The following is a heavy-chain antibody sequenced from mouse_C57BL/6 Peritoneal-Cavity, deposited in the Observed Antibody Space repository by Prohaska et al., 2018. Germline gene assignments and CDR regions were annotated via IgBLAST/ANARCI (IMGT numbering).Heavy chain of an antibody. CDR2: IKSAGIAI. CDR3: MRYGSYWYFDV. V-gene: IGHV11-2*01. Sequence: EVQLLETGGGLVQPGGSRGLSCEGSGFTFSGFWMSWVRQTPGKTLEWIGYIKSAGIAINYAPSIKDRFTIFRDNAKSTLYLQMSNVRTEDTATYFCMRYGSYWYFDVWGTGTTVTVSS. CDR1: GFTFSGFW. D-gene: IGHD4-1*01. J-gene: IGHJ1*03.